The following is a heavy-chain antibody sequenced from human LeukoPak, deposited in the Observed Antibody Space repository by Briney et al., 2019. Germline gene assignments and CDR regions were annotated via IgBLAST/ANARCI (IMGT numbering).Heavy chain of an antibody. Sequence: ETLSLTCAVYGGSFSGYYWSWIRQPPGKGLEWVSAISGSGGSTYYADSVKGRFTISRDNSKNTLYLQMNSLRAEDTAVYYCAKGGYDFWSGYWYYYYYYMDVWGKGTTVTVSS. CDR2: ISGSGGST. J-gene: IGHJ6*03. CDR3: AKGGYDFWSGYWYYYYYYMDV. D-gene: IGHD3-3*01. CDR1: GGSFSGYY. V-gene: IGHV3-23*01.